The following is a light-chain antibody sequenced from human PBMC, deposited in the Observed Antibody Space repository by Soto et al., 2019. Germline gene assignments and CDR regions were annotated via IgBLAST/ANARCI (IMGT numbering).Light chain of an antibody. CDR1: PEISSL. CDR2: DSS. J-gene: IGKJ1*01. CDR3: QQYSSSST. Sequence: IQMTPFSSTLAAFVGGKGPITCRGRPEISSLLGWYQQEPGQAPKLLLFDSSSFESGVPSRFSGSGSGTEFTLTISSLQPDDFATFYCQQYSSSSTFGQGTKVEIK. V-gene: IGKV1-5*01.